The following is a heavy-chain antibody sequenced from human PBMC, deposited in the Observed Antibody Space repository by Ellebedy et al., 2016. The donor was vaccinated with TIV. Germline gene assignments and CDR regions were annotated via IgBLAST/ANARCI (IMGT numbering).Heavy chain of an antibody. J-gene: IGHJ3*02. Sequence: GGSLRLSCSASGFAFSTYAVHWVRQAPGKGLERMAVISFDGTYKYYADSVKGRFTISRENSKNTLYLQMNSLSAEDTAVYYCARRIRDGLGAFDIWGQGTTVTVSS. CDR1: GFAFSTYA. CDR3: ARRIRDGLGAFDI. CDR2: ISFDGTYK. D-gene: IGHD1-14*01. V-gene: IGHV3-30*04.